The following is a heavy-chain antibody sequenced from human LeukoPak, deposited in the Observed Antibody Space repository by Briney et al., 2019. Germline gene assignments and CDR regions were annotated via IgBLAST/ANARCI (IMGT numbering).Heavy chain of an antibody. CDR2: IYTSGST. Sequence: PSETLSLTCTVSGGSISSYHWSWIRQPAGKGLEWIGRIYTSGSTNYNPSLKSRVTMSVDTSKNQFSLKLSSVTAADTAVYYCAREGAYYDFWSGYSQPFDYWGQGTLVTVSS. V-gene: IGHV4-4*07. D-gene: IGHD3-3*01. CDR1: GGSISSYH. CDR3: AREGAYYDFWSGYSQPFDY. J-gene: IGHJ4*02.